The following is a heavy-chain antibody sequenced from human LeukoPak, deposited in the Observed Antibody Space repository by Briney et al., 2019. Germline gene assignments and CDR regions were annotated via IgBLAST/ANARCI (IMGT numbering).Heavy chain of an antibody. CDR2: VHSSGDI. V-gene: IGHV4-61*02. J-gene: IGHJ4*02. CDR1: GVSITSGSYY. CDR3: ARGASPKDAVFFDY. Sequence: SETLSLTCSVSGVSITSGSYYWGWIRQSAGKGLEWIGRVHSSGDIYHNAAFRSRAAVSGDASKNQFSLQLNSVTAAYTAVYYCARGASPKDAVFFDYWGQGALITVSS. D-gene: IGHD3-16*01.